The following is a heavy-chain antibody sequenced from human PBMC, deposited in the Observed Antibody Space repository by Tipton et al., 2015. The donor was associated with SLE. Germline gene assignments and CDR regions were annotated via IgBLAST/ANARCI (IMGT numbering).Heavy chain of an antibody. CDR2: IGTAGDT. V-gene: IGHV3-13*01. J-gene: IGHJ4*02. Sequence: GSLRLSCAASGSTFSNYDFHWVRQVRGKGLEWVSAIGTAGDTYYPASVKGRFTISRDNAKNSLYLQMHSLRAGDTAVYYCARAGWNDLSDWGQGTLVTVSS. CDR1: GSTFSNYD. D-gene: IGHD1-1*01. CDR3: ARAGWNDLSD.